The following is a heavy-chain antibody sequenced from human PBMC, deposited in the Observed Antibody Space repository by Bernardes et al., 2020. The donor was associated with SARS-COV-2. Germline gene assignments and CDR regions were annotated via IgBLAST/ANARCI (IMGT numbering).Heavy chain of an antibody. CDR1: GFTFSSFS. Sequence: VGSLRLSCAASGFTFSSFSMNWVRQAPGKGLEWVSYIRGTSGIIYYADSVKGRFTISRDNAKKSLYLQMNSLRDEDTAVYYCARARGYTSGPPNWFDPWGQGTLVTVSS. J-gene: IGHJ5*02. CDR3: ARARGYTSGPPNWFDP. CDR2: IRGTSGII. V-gene: IGHV3-48*02. D-gene: IGHD5-18*01.